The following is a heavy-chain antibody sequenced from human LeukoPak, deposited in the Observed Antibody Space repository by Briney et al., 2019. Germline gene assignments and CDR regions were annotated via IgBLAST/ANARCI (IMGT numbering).Heavy chain of an antibody. CDR1: GFTFSSYS. Sequence: GSLRLSCAASGFTFSSYSMNWVRQAPGKGLEWVSSISSSSSYIYYADSVKGRFTISRDNSKNTLYLQMNSLRAEDTAVYYCARASGYEFDYWGQGTLVTVSS. CDR2: ISSSSSYI. CDR3: ARASGYEFDY. J-gene: IGHJ4*02. V-gene: IGHV3-21*01. D-gene: IGHD5-12*01.